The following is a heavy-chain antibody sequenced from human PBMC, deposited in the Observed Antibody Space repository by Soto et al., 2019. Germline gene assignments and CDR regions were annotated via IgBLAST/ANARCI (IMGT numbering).Heavy chain of an antibody. CDR2: ITWNSGNI. V-gene: IGHV3-9*01. J-gene: IGHJ4*02. Sequence: SLRLTCAASGFTFSDYAMHWFWPAPGRGLEWVSGITWNSGNIFYAASVKGRFTISRANAKNSLYLQMNRLRAEETALYYCAKALTQGEPYFDTWCQGTLVTV. CDR3: AKALTQGEPYFDT. CDR1: GFTFSDYA.